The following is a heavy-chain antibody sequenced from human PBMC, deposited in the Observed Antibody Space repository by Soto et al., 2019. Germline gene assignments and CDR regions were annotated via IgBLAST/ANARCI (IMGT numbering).Heavy chain of an antibody. V-gene: IGHV1-69*01. CDR1: GGTFGSYA. J-gene: IGHJ6*02. Sequence: QVQLVQSGAEVKKPGSSVKVSCKASGGTFGSYAISWVRQAPGQGLEWMGGIIPITATANCAQKFQGRVTITADEATSTACMQLSSLRSEDTAAYYCARSQGSSTSLEIYYYYYYGMDVWGQGTTVTVSS. CDR3: ARSQGSSTSLEIYYYYYYGMDV. D-gene: IGHD2-2*01. CDR2: IIPITATA.